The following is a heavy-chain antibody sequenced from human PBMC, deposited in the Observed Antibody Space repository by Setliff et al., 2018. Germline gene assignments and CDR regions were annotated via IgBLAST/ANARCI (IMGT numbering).Heavy chain of an antibody. D-gene: IGHD3-22*01. Sequence: PGGSLRLSCAASGFIFGSYWMNWVRQAPGKGLEWVATINQDGSGKYYVDSVKGRFTISRDNAKNSLYLQMNSLRAEDTAVYYCARPDDYDSSGYYYYYYMDVWGKGTTVTVSS. V-gene: IGHV3-7*01. CDR3: ARPDDYDSSGYYYYYYMDV. CDR1: GFIFGSYW. CDR2: INQDGSGK. J-gene: IGHJ6*03.